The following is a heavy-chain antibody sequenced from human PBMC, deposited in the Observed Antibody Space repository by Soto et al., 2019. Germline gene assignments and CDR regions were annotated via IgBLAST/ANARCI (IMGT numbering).Heavy chain of an antibody. CDR3: ARGNLLAAAGSGYFQH. CDR1: GYTFTSYD. J-gene: IGHJ1*01. Sequence: ASVKVSCKASGYTFTSYDINWVRQATGQGLEWMGWMNPNSGNTGYAQKFQGRVTMTRNTSISTAYMELSSLRSEDTAVYYCARGNLLAAAGSGYFQHWGQGTLVTVSS. V-gene: IGHV1-8*01. D-gene: IGHD6-13*01. CDR2: MNPNSGNT.